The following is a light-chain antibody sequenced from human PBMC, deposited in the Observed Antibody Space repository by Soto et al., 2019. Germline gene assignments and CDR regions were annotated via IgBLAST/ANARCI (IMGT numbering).Light chain of an antibody. CDR3: QQYDSSLGT. Sequence: EIGLTQSPGTLSLSPGERATLSCRASRSITTSYLAWYQQKPGQAPRLLIYAASSRATGIPDRFSGSGSGTDFTLTISRLEPEDFAVYYCQQYDSSLGTFGQGTKVDIK. V-gene: IGKV3-20*01. CDR1: RSITTSY. J-gene: IGKJ1*01. CDR2: AAS.